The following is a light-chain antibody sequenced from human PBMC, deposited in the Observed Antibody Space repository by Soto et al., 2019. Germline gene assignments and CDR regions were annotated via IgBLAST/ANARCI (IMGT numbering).Light chain of an antibody. J-gene: IGKJ1*01. CDR2: DAS. CDR3: QQYNSYS. V-gene: IGKV3-15*01. CDR1: QSVSSN. Sequence: ELVMTQSPATLSVSPGERATLSCRASQSVSSNLAWYQQKPGQAPRLLIYDASTRATVIPARFSGSGSGTEFTLTISSLQPDDFATYYCQQYNSYSFGQGTKVDIK.